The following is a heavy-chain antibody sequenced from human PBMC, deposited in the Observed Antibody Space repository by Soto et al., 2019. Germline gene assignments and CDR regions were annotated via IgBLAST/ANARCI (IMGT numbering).Heavy chain of an antibody. D-gene: IGHD3-10*01. Sequence: ASVKVSCKASGYTFRNFGVGWVRQAPGQGLEWVGWINPNSGHTEYAQKLQGRVTVTADTSTSTAYMEVGSLRSDDTAVYYCARVYNYRSGSYLMPSSCYFDFWGPGTLVTVSS. V-gene: IGHV1-18*01. J-gene: IGHJ4*02. CDR3: ARVYNYRSGSYLMPSSCYFDF. CDR2: INPNSGHT. CDR1: GYTFRNFG.